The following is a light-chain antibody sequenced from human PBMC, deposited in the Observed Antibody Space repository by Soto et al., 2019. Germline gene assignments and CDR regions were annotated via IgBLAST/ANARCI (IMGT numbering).Light chain of an antibody. CDR2: DAS. J-gene: IGKJ3*01. CDR1: QRVSSY. CDR3: QQRSSLFT. Sequence: EIVLKPSPATLYLSPGERATISCRASQRVSSYLAWYQQKPGQATRLLIYDASSSATGIPARFIGSGSGTHFTLTISSLEPEDFAVYFWQQRSSLFTFGPGTKVDIK. V-gene: IGKV3-11*01.